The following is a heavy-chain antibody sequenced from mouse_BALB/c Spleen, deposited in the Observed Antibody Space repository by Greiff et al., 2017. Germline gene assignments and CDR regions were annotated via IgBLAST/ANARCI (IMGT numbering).Heavy chain of an antibody. Sequence: VKVVESGPGLVAPSQSLSITCTVSGFALTDYGVSWIRQPPGKGLEWLGVIWGGGSTYYNSALKSRLSISKDNSKSQVFLKMNSLQTDDTAMYYCAKSNEYYYAMDYWGQGTSVTVSS. J-gene: IGHJ4*01. V-gene: IGHV2-6-5*01. CDR2: IWGGGST. CDR1: GFALTDYG. CDR3: AKSNEYYYAMDY.